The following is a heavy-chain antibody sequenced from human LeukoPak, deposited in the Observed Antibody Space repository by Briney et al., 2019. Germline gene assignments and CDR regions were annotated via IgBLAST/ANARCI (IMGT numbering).Heavy chain of an antibody. D-gene: IGHD5-12*01. Sequence: PSETLSLTCTVSGGSISSGGYYWSWIRQPAGKGLEYIGRIYSSGNTYYNPPLKSRVTISVDTSENQFSLKLSSVTAADTAVYFCARVGGYSNQNYYYYYMDVWGKGTTVTVSS. CDR2: IYSSGNT. CDR3: ARVGGYSNQNYYYYYMDV. CDR1: GGSISSGGYY. V-gene: IGHV4-61*02. J-gene: IGHJ6*03.